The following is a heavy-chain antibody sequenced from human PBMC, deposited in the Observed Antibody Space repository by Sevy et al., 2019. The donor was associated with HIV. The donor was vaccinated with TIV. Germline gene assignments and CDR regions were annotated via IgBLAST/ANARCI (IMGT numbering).Heavy chain of an antibody. Sequence: GGSLRLSCSASGFTFSSYAMHWVRQAPGKGLEYVSAISSNGGSTYYADSVKDRFTISRDNSKNTLYLQMSSLRAEDTAVYYCVKHGWGVVAATDYYYYMDVWGKGTTVTVSS. CDR3: VKHGWGVVAATDYYYYMDV. CDR1: GFTFSSYA. J-gene: IGHJ6*03. CDR2: ISSNGGST. D-gene: IGHD2-15*01. V-gene: IGHV3-64D*06.